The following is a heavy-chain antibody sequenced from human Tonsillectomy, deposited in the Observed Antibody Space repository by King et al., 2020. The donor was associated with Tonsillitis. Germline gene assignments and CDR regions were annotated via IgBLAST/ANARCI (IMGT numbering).Heavy chain of an antibody. D-gene: IGHD1-14*01. Sequence: VQLVESGGGLVQPGGSLRLSCAASGFTFSSYWMSWVRQAPGEGLEGGANIKQEGSEADYVDSVTGRLTISRDNAENSLYLQMNSLRAEDTAVYYCARDSLTATRAFDLWGRGTLVTVSS. V-gene: IGHV3-7*03. J-gene: IGHJ2*01. CDR1: GFTFSSYW. CDR3: ARDSLTATRAFDL. CDR2: IKQEGSEA.